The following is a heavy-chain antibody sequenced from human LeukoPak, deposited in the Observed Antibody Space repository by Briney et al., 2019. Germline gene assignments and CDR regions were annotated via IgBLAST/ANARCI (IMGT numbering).Heavy chain of an antibody. CDR3: ARWNLDLAYDI. Sequence: SETLSLTCAVSGYSLSSGYYWGWIRQSPGKGLEWIGTIFHSGSIYYNPSLKSRVALSVDTSKNQFSLKLSSVTAADTAVYFCARWNLDLAYDIWGQGTMVTVSS. CDR2: IFHSGSI. D-gene: IGHD1-1*01. CDR1: GYSLSSGYY. V-gene: IGHV4-38-2*01. J-gene: IGHJ3*02.